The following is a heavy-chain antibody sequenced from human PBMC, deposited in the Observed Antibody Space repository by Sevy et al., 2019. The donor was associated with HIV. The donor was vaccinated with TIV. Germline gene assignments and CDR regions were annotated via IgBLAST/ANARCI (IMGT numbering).Heavy chain of an antibody. Sequence: GGSLRLSCVASGFSFSSYGMHWVRQAPGKGLEWVALISYHGTNKSYGASVRGRLTVSRDNSRNTFYLQMDSLRAEDTAVYYCAKISEEYIQTWYPPDYWGQGTLVTVSS. J-gene: IGHJ4*02. CDR1: GFSFSSYG. CDR2: ISYHGTNK. V-gene: IGHV3-30*18. CDR3: AKISEEYIQTWYPPDY. D-gene: IGHD5-18*01.